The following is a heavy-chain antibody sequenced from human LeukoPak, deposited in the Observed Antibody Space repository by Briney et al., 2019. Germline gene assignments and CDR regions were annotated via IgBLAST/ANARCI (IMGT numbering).Heavy chain of an antibody. Sequence: SVKVSCKASGGTFISYAISWVRQAPGQGLEWMGGIIPIFGTANYAQKFQGRVTITTDESRSTAYMELSSLRSEDTAVYYCASSTTPDYYYYYYMDVWGKGTTVTVSS. D-gene: IGHD1-26*01. V-gene: IGHV1-69*05. J-gene: IGHJ6*03. CDR3: ASSTTPDYYYYYYMDV. CDR1: GGTFISYA. CDR2: IIPIFGTA.